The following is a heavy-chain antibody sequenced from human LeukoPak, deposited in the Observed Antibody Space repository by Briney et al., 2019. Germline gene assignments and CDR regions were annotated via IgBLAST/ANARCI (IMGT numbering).Heavy chain of an antibody. CDR1: RFTFSDYY. J-gene: IGHJ5*02. D-gene: IGHD1-26*01. CDR2: ISRTGYTI. Sequence: GGSLRLSCAASRFTFSDYYMSWIRQAPGKGLEWVSYISRTGYTIYYADSVKGRFTISRDNAKNSLYLQLNSLRAEDTAVYYCARSLVVGANPYHWGQGTLVTVSS. CDR3: ARSLVVGANPYH. V-gene: IGHV3-11*04.